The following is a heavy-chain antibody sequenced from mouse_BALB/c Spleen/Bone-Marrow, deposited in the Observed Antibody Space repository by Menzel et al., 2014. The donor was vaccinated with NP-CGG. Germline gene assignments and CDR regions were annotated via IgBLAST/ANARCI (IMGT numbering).Heavy chain of an antibody. J-gene: IGHJ2*01. CDR3: ARLGYYGYFDY. V-gene: IGHV4-1*02. Sequence: EVQLQESGGGLVQPGGSLKLSCAASGFDFSRYWMSWVRQAPGKGLEWIGEINPDSSTINYTPSLKDKFIISRDNAKNTLYLQMSEVRSEDTALYYCARLGYYGYFDYWGQGTTLTVSS. D-gene: IGHD2-3*01. CDR1: GFDFSRYW. CDR2: INPDSSTI.